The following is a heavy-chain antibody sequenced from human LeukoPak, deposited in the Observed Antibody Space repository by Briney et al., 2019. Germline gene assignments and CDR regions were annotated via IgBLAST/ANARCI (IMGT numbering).Heavy chain of an antibody. CDR1: GGSISRYY. CDR2: IYYSGST. V-gene: IGHV4-59*08. D-gene: IGHD2-15*01. CDR3: ARRGGDIVGFNWFDP. J-gene: IGHJ5*02. Sequence: SETLSLTRTVSGGSISRYYWSWIRHPPGKGLEWIGYIYYSGSTNYNPSLKSRVTISVDTSKNQCSLKLSSVTAADTAVYYCARRGGDIVGFNWFDPWGQGTLVTVSS.